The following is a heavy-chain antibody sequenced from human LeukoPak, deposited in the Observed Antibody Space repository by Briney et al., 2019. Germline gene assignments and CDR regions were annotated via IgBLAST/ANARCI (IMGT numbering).Heavy chain of an antibody. D-gene: IGHD2-2*01. CDR3: ASGRFCISPSCSEFDY. CDR2: ISYDGSNK. Sequence: GGSLRLSCAASGFTFSTYGMHWVRQAPGKGLEWVAVISYDGSNKYYADSVKGRFTISRDNSKNTLYLQMNSLRAEDTAVFYCASGRFCISPSCSEFDYWGQGTLVTVSS. CDR1: GFTFSTYG. J-gene: IGHJ4*02. V-gene: IGHV3-30*03.